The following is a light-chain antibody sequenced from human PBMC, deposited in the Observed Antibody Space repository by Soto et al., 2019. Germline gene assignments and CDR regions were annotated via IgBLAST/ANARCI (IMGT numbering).Light chain of an antibody. CDR3: CSDAGSSTSWV. CDR2: EDS. V-gene: IGLV2-23*01. Sequence: QSALTQPASVSGSPGQSITISCTGTSSDAGNYNFVSWYQQHPGKAPKVIIYEDSTRPSGVSNRISGSKSGNTASLTISGLQAEDEADYYCCSDAGSSTSWVFGGGTKVTLL. CDR1: SSDAGNYNF. J-gene: IGLJ3*02.